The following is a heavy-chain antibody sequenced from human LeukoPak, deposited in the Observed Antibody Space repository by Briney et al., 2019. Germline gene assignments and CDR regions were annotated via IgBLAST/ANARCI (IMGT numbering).Heavy chain of an antibody. CDR2: INHSGST. J-gene: IGHJ4*02. Sequence: SETLSLTCAVYGGSFSGYYWSWIRQPPGKGLEWIGEINHSGSTKYNPSLKSRVTISVDTSKKQFSLKMTSLTAADTAVYYCARQYRRGLDYWGQGTLVTVSS. D-gene: IGHD1-1*01. CDR3: ARQYRRGLDY. CDR1: GGSFSGYY. V-gene: IGHV4-34*01.